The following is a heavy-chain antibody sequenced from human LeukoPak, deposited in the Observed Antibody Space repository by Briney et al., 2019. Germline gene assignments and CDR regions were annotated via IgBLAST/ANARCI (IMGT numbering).Heavy chain of an antibody. Sequence: SETLSLTCTVSGGSISSYYWSWIRQPPGKGLEWIGYIYYSGSTNYNPSLKSRVTISVDTSKNQFSLKLSSVTAADTAVYYCARVNSGDSSSSFFDYWGQGTLVTVSS. CDR2: IYYSGST. CDR3: ARVNSGDSSSSFFDY. J-gene: IGHJ4*02. D-gene: IGHD6-6*01. V-gene: IGHV4-59*01. CDR1: GGSISSYY.